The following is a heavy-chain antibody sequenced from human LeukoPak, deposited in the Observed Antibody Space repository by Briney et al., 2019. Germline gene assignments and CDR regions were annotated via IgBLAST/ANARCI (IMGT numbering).Heavy chain of an antibody. J-gene: IGHJ5*02. CDR2: ISFDGSYK. CDR1: GFTFQTFG. Sequence: GGSLRLSCAVSGFTFQTFGMHWVRQTPGKGLEWVALISFDGSYKYYTDSVKGRFTISRDNAKNTLYLQMNSLRAEDTAVYYCARDGVEFYNWFDPWGQGTLVTVSS. V-gene: IGHV3-30*03. CDR3: ARDGVEFYNWFDP. D-gene: IGHD2-21*01.